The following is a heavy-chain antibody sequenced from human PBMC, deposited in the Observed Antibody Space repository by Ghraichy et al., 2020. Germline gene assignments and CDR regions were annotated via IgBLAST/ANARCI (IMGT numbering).Heavy chain of an antibody. D-gene: IGHD2-15*01. Sequence: SETLSLTCTVSGGSISSYYWSWIRQPPGKGLEWIGYIYYSGSTNYNPSLKSRVTISVDTSKNQFSLKLSSVTAADTAVYYCARVDLGYCSGGSCYEAFFDYWGQGTLVTVSS. V-gene: IGHV4-59*01. CDR2: IYYSGST. CDR3: ARVDLGYCSGGSCYEAFFDY. J-gene: IGHJ4*02. CDR1: GGSISSYY.